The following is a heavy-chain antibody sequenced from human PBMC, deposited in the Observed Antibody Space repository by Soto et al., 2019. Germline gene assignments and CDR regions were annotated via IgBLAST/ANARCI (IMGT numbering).Heavy chain of an antibody. J-gene: IGHJ6*02. CDR3: AKSGGNDVYYYLDV. CDR2: IYYIGST. V-gene: IGHV4-59*12. CDR1: GGSISNYY. Sequence: PSETLSLTCTVSGGSISNYYWSWIRQPPGKGLEWIGYIYYIGSTNYNPSLKSRVTISLDTSKNQFSLKLSSVTAADTAVYYCAKSGGNDVYYYLDVWGQGTTVTVSS. D-gene: IGHD1-1*01.